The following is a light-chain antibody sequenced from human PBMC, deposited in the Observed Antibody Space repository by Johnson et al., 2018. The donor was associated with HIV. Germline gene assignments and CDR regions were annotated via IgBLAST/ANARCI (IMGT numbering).Light chain of an antibody. CDR1: SSNIGNSY. CDR3: GTWDLSLNAYV. J-gene: IGLJ1*01. CDR2: DNN. V-gene: IGLV1-51*01. Sequence: QPVLTQPPSVSAAPGQKVTISCSGSSSNIGNSYVSWYQQLPGTAPKLLIYDNNKRPSGIPDRFSGSKSGTSATLGITGLQTGDDADYFCGTWDLSLNAYVFGPGTKVTVL.